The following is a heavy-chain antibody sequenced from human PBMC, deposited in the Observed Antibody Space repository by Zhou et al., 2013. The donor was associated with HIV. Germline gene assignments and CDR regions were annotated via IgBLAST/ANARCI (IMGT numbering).Heavy chain of an antibody. J-gene: IGHJ5*02. D-gene: IGHD6-6*01. CDR1: GGTFSTYA. CDR2: IIPMSTTT. Sequence: QVQLVQSGAEVKKPGSSVKVSCKATGGTFSTYAFAWVRQAPGQGLEWMGGIIPMSTTTTYSQRFQGRVTITSDKSASTAYMELRHLKSEDTAVYYCAREYSSSSYKYLHPWGQGTPVTVSS. V-gene: IGHV1-69*14. CDR3: AREYSSSSYKYLHP.